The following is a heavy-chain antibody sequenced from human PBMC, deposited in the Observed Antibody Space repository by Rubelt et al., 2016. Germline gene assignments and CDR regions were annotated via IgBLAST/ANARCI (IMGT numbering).Heavy chain of an antibody. D-gene: IGHD3-10*01. J-gene: IGHJ5*02. CDR1: GGTFSSYA. V-gene: IGHV1-69*04. CDR3: ARGVEYYYGSGTNWFDP. Sequence: QVQLVQSGAEVKKPGSSVKVSCKASGGTFSSYAISWVRQAPGQRLEWLGRIIPILGIDNYAQKFQGRVTITADKSTSTAYMELSSLRSEDTAVYYCARGVEYYYGSGTNWFDPWGQGTLVTVSS. CDR2: IIPILGID.